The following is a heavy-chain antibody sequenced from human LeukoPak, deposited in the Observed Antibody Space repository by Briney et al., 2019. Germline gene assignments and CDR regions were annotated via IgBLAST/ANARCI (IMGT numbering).Heavy chain of an antibody. Sequence: SETLSLTCAVYGGSFSGYYWSWVRQPPGKGLEWIGEINHSGSTNYNPSLKSRVTISVDTSKNQFSLKLSSVTAADTAVYYCARLHGGKGQYYFDYWGQGTLVTVSS. D-gene: IGHD4-23*01. CDR1: GGSFSGYY. J-gene: IGHJ4*02. V-gene: IGHV4-34*01. CDR3: ARLHGGKGQYYFDY. CDR2: INHSGST.